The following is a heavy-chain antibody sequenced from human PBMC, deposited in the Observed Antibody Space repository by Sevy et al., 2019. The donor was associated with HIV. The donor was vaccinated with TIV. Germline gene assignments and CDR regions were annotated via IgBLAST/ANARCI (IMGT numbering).Heavy chain of an antibody. D-gene: IGHD3-10*01. CDR1: GFTFRNYV. Sequence: GGSLRLSCAASGFTFRNYVMNWVRQPPGKGLEWVSVISDGGGTTYYADSVKGRFTISRDDSKSTLYLQMNSLGVDDTAVYFCAKRVAGALAALDIWGQGTMVTVSS. J-gene: IGHJ3*02. CDR3: AKRVAGALAALDI. V-gene: IGHV3-23*01. CDR2: ISDGGGTT.